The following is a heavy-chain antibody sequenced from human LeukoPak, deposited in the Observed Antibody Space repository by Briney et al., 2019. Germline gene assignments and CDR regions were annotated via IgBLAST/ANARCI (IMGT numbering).Heavy chain of an antibody. V-gene: IGHV3-21*01. J-gene: IGHJ3*01. CDR2: ISGSGSYI. Sequence: GGSLRLSCAASGFIFSSYAMNWVRQAPGKGLEWVSSISGSGSYIHYADSMKGRCTISRDDAKKSVYLHMSRLRAEDTAVYYCARGLGSGDYVANAFDFWGRGTTVSVS. CDR1: GFIFSSYA. CDR3: ARGLGSGDYVANAFDF. D-gene: IGHD4-17*01.